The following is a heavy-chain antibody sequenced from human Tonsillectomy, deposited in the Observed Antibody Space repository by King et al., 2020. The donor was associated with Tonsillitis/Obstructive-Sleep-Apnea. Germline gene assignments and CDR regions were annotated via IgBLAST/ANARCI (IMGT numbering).Heavy chain of an antibody. V-gene: IGHV3-49*04. CDR1: GLTFGDFA. J-gene: IGHJ6*03. CDR3: TRDPITMVRGVKGYFYYMDV. CDR2: IRSKGHGGTT. Sequence: VQLVQSGGGLVQPGRSLRLSCTASGLTFGDFALSWVRQAPGKGLEWVGFIRSKGHGGTTEYAASVKGRFTISRDDSKSITYLQMNSLKTEDTAVYYCTRDPITMVRGVKGYFYYMDVWGKGTPVTVSS. D-gene: IGHD3-10*01.